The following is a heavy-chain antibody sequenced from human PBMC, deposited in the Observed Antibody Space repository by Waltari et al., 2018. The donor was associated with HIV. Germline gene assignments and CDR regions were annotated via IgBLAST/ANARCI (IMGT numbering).Heavy chain of an antibody. CDR3: ARDKLGDPAPV. V-gene: IGHV3-48*02. J-gene: IGHJ6*02. D-gene: IGHD1-26*01. CDR1: GFIFSTYS. CDR2: IGSSGANL. Sequence: EAQLEESGGALIQTGGSLRVSCVGTGFIFSTYSLNWVRQAPGKVREWVANIGSSGANLYADSVKGRFTISRDNAKNSVFLQMNSLREDDTALYFCARDKLGDPAPVWGQGTTVTVSS.